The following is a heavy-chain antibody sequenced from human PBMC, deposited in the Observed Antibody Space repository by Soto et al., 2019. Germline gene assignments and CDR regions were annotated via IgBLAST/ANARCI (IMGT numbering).Heavy chain of an antibody. CDR1: GGSISSSSYY. CDR3: ARRGRDGYFDY. CDR2: IYYSGST. D-gene: IGHD3-10*01. Sequence: ETLSLTCTVSGGSISSSSYYWGWIRQPPGKGLEWIGSIYYSGSTYYNPSLKSRVTISVDTSKNQFSLKLSSVTAADTAVYYCARRGRDGYFDYWGQGTLVTVSS. V-gene: IGHV4-39*01. J-gene: IGHJ4*02.